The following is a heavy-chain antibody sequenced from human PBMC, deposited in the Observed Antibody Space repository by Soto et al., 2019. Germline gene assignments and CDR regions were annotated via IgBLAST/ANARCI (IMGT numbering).Heavy chain of an antibody. CDR3: ARSIVVAAPYYYYYCGMDV. V-gene: IGHV4-34*01. CDR2: INHSGST. CDR1: GGSFSGYY. J-gene: IGHJ6*02. D-gene: IGHD2-15*01. Sequence: PSETLSLTCAVYGGSFSGYYWSWIRQPPGKGLEWIGEINHSGSTNYNPSLKSRVTISVDTSKNQFSLKLSSVTAADTAVYYCARSIVVAAPYYYYYCGMDVWGQGTTVTVSS.